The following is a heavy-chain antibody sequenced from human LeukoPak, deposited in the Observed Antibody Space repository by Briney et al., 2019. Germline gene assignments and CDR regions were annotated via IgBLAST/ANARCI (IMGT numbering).Heavy chain of an antibody. Sequence: GGSLRLSCAASGFTFSSYWMHWVRQAPGKGLVWVSRINSDGSRTGYADSVKGRFTISRDNAKSTPYLQMNSLRAEDTAVYYCARRSVGVVIRGYGYYYDGMDVWGQGTTVTVSS. V-gene: IGHV3-74*01. CDR3: ARRSVGVVIRGYGYYYDGMDV. CDR1: GFTFSSYW. CDR2: INSDGSRT. D-gene: IGHD3-3*01. J-gene: IGHJ6*02.